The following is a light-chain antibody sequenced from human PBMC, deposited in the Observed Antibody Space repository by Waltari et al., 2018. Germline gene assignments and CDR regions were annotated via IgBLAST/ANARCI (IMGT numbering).Light chain of an antibody. V-gene: IGLV2-23*03. CDR3: CSYARSRNFDVL. CDR1: SSDVGAYKL. CDR2: EGS. Sequence: QTALTQPASVSGSPGQSITISCTGTSSDVGAYKLVSWYQQLPGKAPKLMIFEGSKRPAGVSYRFSGSMSGTTASLTISGRRAEDEADYSCCSYARSRNFDVLFGGETKLTVL. J-gene: IGLJ3*02.